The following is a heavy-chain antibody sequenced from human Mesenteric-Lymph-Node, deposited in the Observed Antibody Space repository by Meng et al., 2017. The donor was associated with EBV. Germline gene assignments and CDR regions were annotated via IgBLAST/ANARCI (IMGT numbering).Heavy chain of an antibody. Sequence: QARVASPGPLTASATLCLARAGARVGRSSTNHELCLMRQPPGRRLEWTGSIDHSGNTYHNPSLQSRVGISVDTSKNQVSLQLTSVTAADTAVYHCARHDHSDHGAPNWFDPWGQGTLVTVSS. V-gene: IGHV4-39*01. D-gene: IGHD4-17*01. J-gene: IGHJ5*02. CDR1: RVGRSSTNHE. CDR3: ARHDHSDHGAPNWFDP. CDR2: IDHSGNT.